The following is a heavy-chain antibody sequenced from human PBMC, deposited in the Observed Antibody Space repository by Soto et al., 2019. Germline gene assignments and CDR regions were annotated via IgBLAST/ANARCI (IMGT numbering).Heavy chain of an antibody. Sequence: SETLSLTCAVYGGSFSGYYWSWIRQPPGKGLEWIGEINHSGSTNYNPSLKSRVTISVDTSKNQFSLKLSSVTAADTAVYYCARARTYYDILTGYHRAYYFDYWGQGTLVTVSS. D-gene: IGHD3-9*01. V-gene: IGHV4-34*01. CDR3: ARARTYYDILTGYHRAYYFDY. CDR2: INHSGST. CDR1: GGSFSGYY. J-gene: IGHJ4*02.